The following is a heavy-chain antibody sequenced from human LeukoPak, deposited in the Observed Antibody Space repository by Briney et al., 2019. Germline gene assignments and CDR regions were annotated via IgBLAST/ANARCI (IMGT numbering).Heavy chain of an antibody. CDR1: GYTFTSYA. V-gene: IGHV1-69*04. Sequence: ASVKVSCKASGYTFTSYAISWVRQAPGQGLEWMGRIIPILGIANYAQKFQGRVTITADKSTSTAYMELSSLRSEDTAVYYCARVDYDILTGYIQNIDYWGQGTLVTVSS. D-gene: IGHD3-9*01. J-gene: IGHJ4*02. CDR3: ARVDYDILTGYIQNIDY. CDR2: IIPILGIA.